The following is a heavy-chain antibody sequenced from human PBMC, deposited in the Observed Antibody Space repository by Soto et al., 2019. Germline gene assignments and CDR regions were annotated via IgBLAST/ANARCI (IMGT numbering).Heavy chain of an antibody. Sequence: PGGSLSLSCAASGFTFSSYAMSWVRQAPGKGLEWVSAISGSGGSTYYADSVKGRFTISRDNSKNTLYLQMNSLRAEDTAVYYCATDYYGSGSSAFDIWGQGTMVTVS. J-gene: IGHJ3*02. CDR3: ATDYYGSGSSAFDI. V-gene: IGHV3-23*01. D-gene: IGHD3-10*01. CDR1: GFTFSSYA. CDR2: ISGSGGST.